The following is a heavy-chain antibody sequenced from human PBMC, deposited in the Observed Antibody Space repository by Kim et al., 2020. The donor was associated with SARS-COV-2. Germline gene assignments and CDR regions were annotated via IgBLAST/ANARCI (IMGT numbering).Heavy chain of an antibody. CDR1: GFTFSSYS. CDR3: ARGASDYGDYYYFDY. V-gene: IGHV3-21*01. J-gene: IGHJ4*02. D-gene: IGHD4-17*01. Sequence: GGSLRLSCAASGFTFSSYSMNWVRQAPGKGLEWVSSISSSSSYIYYADSVKGRFTISRDNAKNSLYLQMNSLRAEDTAVYYCARGASDYGDYYYFDYWGQGPRVTVSS. CDR2: ISSSSSYI.